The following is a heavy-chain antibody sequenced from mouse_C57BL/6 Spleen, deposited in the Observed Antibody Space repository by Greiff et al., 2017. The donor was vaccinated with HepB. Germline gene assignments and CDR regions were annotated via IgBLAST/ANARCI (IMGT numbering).Heavy chain of an antibody. CDR2: IYPGDGDT. V-gene: IGHV1-82*01. J-gene: IGHJ3*01. Sequence: QVQLQQSGPELVKPGASVKISCKASGYAFSSSWMNWVKQRPGKGLEWIGRIYPGDGDTNYNGKFKGKATLTADKSSSTAYMQLSSLTSEDSAVYFCARESDKTGSFAYWGQGTLVTVSA. CDR1: GYAFSSSW. CDR3: ARESDKTGSFAY. D-gene: IGHD4-1*01.